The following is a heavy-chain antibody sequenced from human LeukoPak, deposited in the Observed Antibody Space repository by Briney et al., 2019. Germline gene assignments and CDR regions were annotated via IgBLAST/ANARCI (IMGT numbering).Heavy chain of an antibody. J-gene: IGHJ4*02. D-gene: IGHD3-3*01. CDR1: GGTFSSYA. CDR3: ARESYDFWSGYYNYFDY. V-gene: IGHV1-69*05. Sequence: SVKVSCKASGGTFSSYAISWVRQAPGQGLEWMGGIIPIFGTANYAQKFQGRVTITTDESTSTAYMELSSLRSEDTAVYYCARESYDFWSGYYNYFDYWGQGTLVTVSS. CDR2: IIPIFGTA.